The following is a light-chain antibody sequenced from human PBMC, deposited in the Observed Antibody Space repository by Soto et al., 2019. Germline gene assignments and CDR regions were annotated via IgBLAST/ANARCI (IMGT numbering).Light chain of an antibody. V-gene: IGKV1-5*03. J-gene: IGKJ4*01. CDR3: QQYNSYPLT. CDR1: QSISSW. Sequence: DIQMTQSPSTLSASVGDRVTITCRASQSISSWLAWYQQKPGKAPNRLIYKASSLESGVPSRFSGSGSGTVFTLTISSLQPDDFAAYYCQQYNSYPLTFGGGTKVEIK. CDR2: KAS.